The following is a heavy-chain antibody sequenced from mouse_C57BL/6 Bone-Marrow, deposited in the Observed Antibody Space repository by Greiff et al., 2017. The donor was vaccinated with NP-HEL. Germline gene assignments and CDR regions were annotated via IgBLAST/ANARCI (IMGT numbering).Heavy chain of an antibody. V-gene: IGHV2-4*01. J-gene: IGHJ4*01. Sequence: VQLQQSGPGLVQPSQSLSITCTVSGFSLTSYGVHWVRQPPGKGLEWLGVIWSGGSTDYNAAFISRLSISKDNSKSQVFFKMNSLQADDTAIYYCAKIPLLYGSSDYYAMDYWGQGTSVTVSS. D-gene: IGHD1-1*01. CDR1: GFSLTSYG. CDR2: IWSGGST. CDR3: AKIPLLYGSSDYYAMDY.